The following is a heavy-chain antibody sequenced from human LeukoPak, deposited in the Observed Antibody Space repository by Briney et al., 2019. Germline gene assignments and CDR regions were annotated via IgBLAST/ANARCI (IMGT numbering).Heavy chain of an antibody. CDR1: GFTFSSYG. Sequence: GGSLRLSCAASGFTFSSYGMSWVRQAPGKGLEWVSAISGSGGSTYYADSVKGRFTISRDNSKNTLYLQMNSLSAEDTAVYYCATDKSGSYAAFDIWGQGTMVTVSS. CDR3: ATDKSGSYAAFDI. CDR2: ISGSGGST. V-gene: IGHV3-23*01. J-gene: IGHJ3*02. D-gene: IGHD1-26*01.